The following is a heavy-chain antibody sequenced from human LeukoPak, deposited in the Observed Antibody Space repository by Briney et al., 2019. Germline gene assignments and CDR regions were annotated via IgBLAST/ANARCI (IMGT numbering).Heavy chain of an antibody. V-gene: IGHV3-30*03. D-gene: IGHD3-22*01. Sequence: PGRSLRLSCAASGFTFSSYGMHWVRQAPGKGLEWVAVISDDGSNKNYADSVKGRCTIFRDNSKNTLYLQMNRMRVEDTAVYYCAVAYSTSGYYPVDYWGQGALVTVSS. CDR3: AVAYSTSGYYPVDY. CDR1: GFTFSSYG. J-gene: IGHJ4*02. CDR2: ISDDGSNK.